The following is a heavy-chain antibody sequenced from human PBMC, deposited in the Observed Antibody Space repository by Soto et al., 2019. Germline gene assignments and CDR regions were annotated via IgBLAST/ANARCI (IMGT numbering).Heavy chain of an antibody. V-gene: IGHV5-51*01. CDR3: ARGRVRGYSGYDEENFDY. J-gene: IGHJ4*01. CDR2: IYPGDSDT. Sequence: GESLKISCKGSGYSFTSYWIGWVRQMPGKGLEWMGIIYPGDSDTRYSPSFQGQVTISADKSISTAYLQWSSLKASDTAMYYCARGRVRGYSGYDEENFDYWGHGTLVTVSS. D-gene: IGHD5-12*01. CDR1: GYSFTSYW.